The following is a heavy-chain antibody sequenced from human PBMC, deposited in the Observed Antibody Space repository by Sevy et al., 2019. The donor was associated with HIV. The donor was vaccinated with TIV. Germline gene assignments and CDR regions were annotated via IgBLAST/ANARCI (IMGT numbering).Heavy chain of an antibody. J-gene: IGHJ6*02. CDR3: ARDGDFWSGYYRSYGMDV. Sequence: SETLSLTCTVSGGSISSGGYYWSWIRQHPGKGLEWIGYIYYSGSTYYNPSLKSRVTISVDTSKNQCSLKLSSVTAADTAVYYCARDGDFWSGYYRSYGMDVWGQGTTVTFSS. V-gene: IGHV4-31*03. CDR2: IYYSGST. D-gene: IGHD3-3*01. CDR1: GGSISSGGYY.